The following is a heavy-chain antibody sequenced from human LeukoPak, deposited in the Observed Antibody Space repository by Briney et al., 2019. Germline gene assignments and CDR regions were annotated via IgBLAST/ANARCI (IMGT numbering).Heavy chain of an antibody. J-gene: IGHJ5*02. D-gene: IGHD3-16*01. V-gene: IGHV3-23*01. Sequence: GGSLRLSCAASGFSFSTYALSWVRQAPGKGLEWVSATSGNGAKTYYADSVRGRFTISRDNSKNTLYLQMNSLRAEDTAVYYCARGSSPLGLFGCFDPWGKGTLVTVSS. CDR1: GFSFSTYA. CDR3: ARGSSPLGLFGCFDP. CDR2: TSGNGAKT.